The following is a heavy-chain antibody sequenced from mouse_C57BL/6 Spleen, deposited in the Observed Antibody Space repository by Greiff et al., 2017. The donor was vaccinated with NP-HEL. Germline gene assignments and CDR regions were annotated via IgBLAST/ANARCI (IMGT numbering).Heavy chain of an antibody. V-gene: IGHV5-12*01. Sequence: EVMLVESGGGLVQPGGSLKLSCAASGFTFSDYYMYWVRQTPEKRLEWVAYISNGGGSTYYPDTVKGRFTISRDNAKNTLYLQMSRLKSEDTAMYYCARSGIHAYYFDYWGQGTTLTVSS. J-gene: IGHJ2*01. D-gene: IGHD3-1*01. CDR1: GFTFSDYY. CDR2: ISNGGGST. CDR3: ARSGIHAYYFDY.